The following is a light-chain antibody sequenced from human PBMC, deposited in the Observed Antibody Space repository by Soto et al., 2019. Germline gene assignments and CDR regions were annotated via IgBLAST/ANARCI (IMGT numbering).Light chain of an antibody. Sequence: QSVLTQPASVSGSPGESITISCTGTSTDVGGYDYVSWFQQHPGRAPKLLIYDVNVRPSGVSNRFSGSKSGNTASLIISGLQAEDETDYYCSSYTSSNTQVFGTGTKLTVL. J-gene: IGLJ1*01. V-gene: IGLV2-14*01. CDR1: STDVGGYDY. CDR2: DVN. CDR3: SSYTSSNTQV.